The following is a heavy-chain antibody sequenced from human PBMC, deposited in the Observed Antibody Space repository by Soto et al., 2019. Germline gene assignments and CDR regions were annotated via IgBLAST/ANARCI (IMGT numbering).Heavy chain of an antibody. CDR3: GSSDSQGAIDY. J-gene: IGHJ4*02. CDR1: GFTLIDYT. D-gene: IGHD5-18*01. CDR2: ISYDGRNK. V-gene: IGHV3-30*04. Sequence: GGSLRLSCAASGFTLIDYTIHWVRQAPGKGLEWVAVISYDGRNKYYADSVEGRFTISRDNSKNTLYLQMNGLRVEDTAVYYCGSSDSQGAIDYWGQGTLVTVSS.